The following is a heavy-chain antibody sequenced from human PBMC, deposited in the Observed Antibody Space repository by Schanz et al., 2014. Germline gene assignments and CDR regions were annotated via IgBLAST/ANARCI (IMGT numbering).Heavy chain of an antibody. J-gene: IGHJ3*01. CDR2: LYTGGST. Sequence: VQLVESGGGVVQRGGSLRLSCAASGFTVSNNYMSWVRQAPGKGLECVSVLYTGGSTFYAESVRGRFFISRDSSKNTLFLHMNSLRAEDTAVYYCVRDAGRDGYNLAFDVWGQGTLVTVSS. V-gene: IGHV3-66*01. CDR3: VRDAGRDGYNLAFDV. CDR1: GFTVSNNY. D-gene: IGHD1-1*01.